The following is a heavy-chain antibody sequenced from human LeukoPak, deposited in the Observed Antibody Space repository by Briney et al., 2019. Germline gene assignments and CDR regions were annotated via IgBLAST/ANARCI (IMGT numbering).Heavy chain of an antibody. J-gene: IGHJ4*02. Sequence: GVSLRLSCAASGSTFSNNGMQWVRQAPGKGLEWVAFITSDGSNKDYANVVKGRFSIFRDNSKNTLYLQMNSLRTEDTAVYYCAKEPQGDWGQGTLVTVSS. V-gene: IGHV3-30*02. CDR3: AKEPQGD. CDR1: GSTFSNNG. CDR2: ITSDGSNK.